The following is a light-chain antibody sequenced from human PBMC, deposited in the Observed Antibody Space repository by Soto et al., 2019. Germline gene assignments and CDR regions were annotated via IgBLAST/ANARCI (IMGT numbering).Light chain of an antibody. CDR3: QQTYNTPALT. CDR2: ASS. J-gene: IGKJ4*01. Sequence: DIQMTQSPSSLSASVGDRVTITCRTSQSVSSYLNWYQQKPGKAPKLLIYASSSLQSGVPSRFSGSGSGTDFTLTISSLQPEDSATYYCQQTYNTPALTFGGGTRVEIK. CDR1: QSVSSY. V-gene: IGKV1-39*01.